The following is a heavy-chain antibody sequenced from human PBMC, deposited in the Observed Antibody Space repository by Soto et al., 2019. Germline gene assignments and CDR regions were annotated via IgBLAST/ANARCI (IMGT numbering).Heavy chain of an antibody. CDR3: AKVKEMGTYYYYGREV. CDR2: ISGSGGST. D-gene: IGHD7-27*01. Sequence: EVQLLESGGGLVQPGGSLRLSCAASGFTFSSYAMSWVRQAPGKGLEWVSAISGSGGSTYYADSVKGRFTISRDNSKNTLYLQMNSLRAEDTAVYYCAKVKEMGTYYYYGREVWGKETTVTVSS. V-gene: IGHV3-23*01. CDR1: GFTFSSYA. J-gene: IGHJ6*04.